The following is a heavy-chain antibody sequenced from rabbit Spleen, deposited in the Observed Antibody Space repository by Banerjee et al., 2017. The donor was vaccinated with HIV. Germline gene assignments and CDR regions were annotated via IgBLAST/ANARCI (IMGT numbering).Heavy chain of an antibody. J-gene: IGHJ4*01. V-gene: IGHV1S36*01. CDR2: INSGGST. CDR1: GFSFSSSYV. Sequence: QEQLVESGGGLVQPEGSLTLTCTASGFSFSSSYVMCWVRQAPGKGLEWIGCINSGGSTYYASWVNGRFTISRTSSPVDLKMTSLTAADTATYFCARLDRGDYYLNLLCPGPLVTVS. CDR3: ARLDRGDYYLNL.